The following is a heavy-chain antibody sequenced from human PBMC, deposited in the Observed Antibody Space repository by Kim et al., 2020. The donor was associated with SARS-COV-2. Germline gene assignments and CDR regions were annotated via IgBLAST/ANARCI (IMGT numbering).Heavy chain of an antibody. CDR3: ARGTRQWLVRGPYYYYMDV. D-gene: IGHD6-19*01. CDR2: IIHILRT. CDR1: GGSFSGYY. V-gene: IGHV4-34*01. Sequence: SETLSLTCAVYGGSFSGYYWSWIRPPPVTWLVFFVFIIHILRTHYIPSLKSRLTLSVDTSKNQFSLKLHSVTAADTAVYYCARGTRQWLVRGPYYYYMDVWGKGTTVTVSS. J-gene: IGHJ6*03.